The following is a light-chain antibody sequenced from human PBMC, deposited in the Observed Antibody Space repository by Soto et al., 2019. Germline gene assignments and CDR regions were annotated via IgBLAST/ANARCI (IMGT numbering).Light chain of an antibody. Sequence: QSVLTQPASVSGSLGQSITISCTGTSSDVGTYNYVSWYQQHPGKAPKLMIYDVTNRPSGVSNRFSGSKSGNTASLTISGLQAEDEADYYCSSYTSISTYVFGTGTKLTVL. CDR1: SSDVGTYNY. J-gene: IGLJ1*01. V-gene: IGLV2-14*01. CDR2: DVT. CDR3: SSYTSISTYV.